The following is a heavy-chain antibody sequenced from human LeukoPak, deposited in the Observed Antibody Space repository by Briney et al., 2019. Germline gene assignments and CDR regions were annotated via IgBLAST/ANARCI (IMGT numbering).Heavy chain of an antibody. V-gene: IGHV5-51*01. CDR2: IYPGDSDT. J-gene: IGHJ4*02. Sequence: GESLKISCKGSGYSFTSYWIGWVRQMPGKGLEWMGIIYPGDSDTRYSPSFQGQVTISADKSISTAYLQWSSLKASDTAMYYCARHEVSPGSGSPKNFDYWGQGTLVTVSS. D-gene: IGHD3-10*01. CDR3: ARHEVSPGSGSPKNFDY. CDR1: GYSFTSYW.